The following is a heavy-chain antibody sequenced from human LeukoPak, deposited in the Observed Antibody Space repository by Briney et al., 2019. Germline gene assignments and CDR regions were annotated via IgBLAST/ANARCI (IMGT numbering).Heavy chain of an antibody. J-gene: IGHJ4*02. D-gene: IGHD3-16*01. CDR2: INTDGSST. CDR3: ARDDGLPIPDY. V-gene: IGHV3-74*01. CDR1: GFTFSSNW. Sequence: PGGSLNLSCQAPGFTFSSNWRTWFRQAPGKGLWWVSRINTDGSSTSYADSVKGRFTISRDNTKNTLYLQMNSLRAEDTAVYYCARDDGLPIPDYWGQGTLVTVSS.